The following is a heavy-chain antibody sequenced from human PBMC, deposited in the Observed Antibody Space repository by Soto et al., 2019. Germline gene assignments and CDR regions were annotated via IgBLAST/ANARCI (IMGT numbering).Heavy chain of an antibody. CDR2: VNHSGDT. CDR1: GGSCSGNY. Sequence: PSETLSLTCAVYGGSCSGNYWSWIRQPPGKGLEWIGEVNHSGDTNYNPSLKSQVTISLDTFKKQFSLKLSSVTAADTAVYYCARGPAIGDFWTGYYRERAYYFDDWGQGTLVTVSS. D-gene: IGHD3-3*01. V-gene: IGHV4-34*01. J-gene: IGHJ4*02. CDR3: ARGPAIGDFWTGYYRERAYYFDD.